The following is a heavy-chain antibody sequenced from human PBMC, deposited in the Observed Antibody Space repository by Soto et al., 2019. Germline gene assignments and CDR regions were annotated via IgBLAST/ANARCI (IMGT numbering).Heavy chain of an antibody. CDR3: ARDQAYCGGDCYRAYDY. CDR1: GFTFSSYE. Sequence: EVQLVESGGGLVQPGGSLRLSCAASGFTFSSYEMNWVRQAPGKGLEWVSYISSSGSTIYYADSVKGRFTISRNNAKNSLYLQMNSLRAEDTAVYYCARDQAYCGGDCYRAYDYWGQGTLVTVSS. D-gene: IGHD2-21*02. J-gene: IGHJ4*02. CDR2: ISSSGSTI. V-gene: IGHV3-48*03.